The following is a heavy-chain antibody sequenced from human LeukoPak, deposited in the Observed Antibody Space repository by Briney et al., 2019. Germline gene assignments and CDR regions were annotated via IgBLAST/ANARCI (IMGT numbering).Heavy chain of an antibody. CDR3: AKPWSGGDNFDY. V-gene: IGHV3-23*01. Sequence: PGGSLRLSCAASGFTFSSHAMSLARHAPGKCLEWASAISGSGGSTYYADSVKGRFTISRDNSKNTLYLQMNSLRAEDTAVYYCAKPWSGGDNFDYWGQGTLVTVSS. D-gene: IGHD2-21*01. CDR2: ISGSGGST. J-gene: IGHJ4*02. CDR1: GFTFSSHA.